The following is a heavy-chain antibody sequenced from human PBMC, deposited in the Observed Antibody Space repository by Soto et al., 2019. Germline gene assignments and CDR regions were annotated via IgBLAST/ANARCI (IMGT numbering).Heavy chain of an antibody. Sequence: QVQLQESGPRVLKPSETMSLTCVVSGDSVTRSYWSWIRQAPGKGLEWIGLNYSIGYADYNPSLKSRATISVDTSKNLLSLNLTSVTGADTALYFCARATSYTDSGFDSWGPGMLVTVSS. V-gene: IGHV4-59*02. CDR3: ARATSYTDSGFDS. J-gene: IGHJ4*02. CDR1: GDSVTRSY. D-gene: IGHD6-25*01. CDR2: NYSIGYA.